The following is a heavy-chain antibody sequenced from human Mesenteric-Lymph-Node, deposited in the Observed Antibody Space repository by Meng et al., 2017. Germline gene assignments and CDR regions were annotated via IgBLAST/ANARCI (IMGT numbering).Heavy chain of an antibody. CDR2: FNSGGSA. Sequence: VPVQGSGPGVVMPSQTPSSTCSCTVASHSIGEFYGDWVRRPPGKGLEWMGYFNSGGSAKDNPPLWGGSTISIETSKNQSPLRLRSGTAADTAVFYCNAKAAGGGGLGSWGQGTLVTVSS. CDR3: NAKAAGGGGLGS. J-gene: IGHJ5*02. D-gene: IGHD3-16*01. CDR1: VASHSIGEFY. V-gene: IGHV4-30-4*01.